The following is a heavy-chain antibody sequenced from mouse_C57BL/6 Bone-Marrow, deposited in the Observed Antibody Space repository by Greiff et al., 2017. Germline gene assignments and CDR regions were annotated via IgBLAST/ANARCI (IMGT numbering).Heavy chain of an antibody. V-gene: IGHV1-19*01. CDR3: ARPAQATLYYYAMDY. Sequence: EVQLQQSGPVLVKPGASVKMSCKASGYTFTDYYMNWVKQSHGKSLEWIGVIHPYNGGTSYNQKFKGKATLTVDKSSSTAYMELTSLTSEDSAVYYCARPAQATLYYYAMDYWGQGTSVTVSS. J-gene: IGHJ4*01. D-gene: IGHD3-2*02. CDR2: IHPYNGGT. CDR1: GYTFTDYY.